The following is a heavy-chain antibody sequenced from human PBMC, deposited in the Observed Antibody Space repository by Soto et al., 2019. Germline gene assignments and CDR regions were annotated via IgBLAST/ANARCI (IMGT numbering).Heavy chain of an antibody. D-gene: IGHD3-10*01. CDR3: AVTSGGVRGYYCCLDV. J-gene: IGHJ6*02. V-gene: IGHV1-58*02. CDR2: IVVGSGST. Sequence: SVKVSCKTSGFTFSNSAMQWVRQARGQRLEWIGWIVVGSGSTIYAQKFRERVTITRDMSTNTAYMELSSLRFEDTAAYSCAVTSGGVRGYYCCLDVWGQGTTVTVSS. CDR1: GFTFSNSA.